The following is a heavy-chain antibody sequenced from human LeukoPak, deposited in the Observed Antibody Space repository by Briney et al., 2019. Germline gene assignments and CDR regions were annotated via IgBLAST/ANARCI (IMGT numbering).Heavy chain of an antibody. Sequence: SETLSLACTVSGGSISSYYWSWTRQPAGKGLEWIGRIYTSGSINYNPSLKSRVTMSVDTPKNQFSLKLSSVTAADTAVYYCARHKYSSSPFDYWGQGTLVTVSS. J-gene: IGHJ4*02. D-gene: IGHD6-6*01. CDR1: GGSISSYY. V-gene: IGHV4-4*07. CDR3: ARHKYSSSPFDY. CDR2: IYTSGSI.